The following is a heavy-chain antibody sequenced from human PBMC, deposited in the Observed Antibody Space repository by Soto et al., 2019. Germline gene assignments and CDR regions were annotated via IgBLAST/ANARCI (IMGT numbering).Heavy chain of an antibody. CDR2: ISYDGRNK. J-gene: IGHJ2*01. Sequence: QVQLVESGGGVVQPGRSLRLSCAASGFTFSSYAMHWVRQAPGKGLEWVAVISYDGRNKYYADSVKGRFTISRDNSKNTLYLQMNSRRTEDTAVYYWARPLWRDDYNWGYFDLWGRGTLVTVSS. CDR3: ARPLWRDDYNWGYFDL. D-gene: IGHD4-4*01. CDR1: GFTFSSYA. V-gene: IGHV3-30-3*01.